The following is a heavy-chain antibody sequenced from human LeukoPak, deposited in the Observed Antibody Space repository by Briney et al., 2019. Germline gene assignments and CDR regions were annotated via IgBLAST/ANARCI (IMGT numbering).Heavy chain of an antibody. CDR1: GGSISSYY. D-gene: IGHD2-2*01. CDR2: IYTSGST. V-gene: IGHV4-4*07. CDR3: ARDCAYCSSPNRGPDDAFDI. Sequence: SETLSLTCTVSGGSISSYYWSWVRQPAGKGREWIGRIYTSGSTNYNPSLRSRVTMSVDTSKNQFSLKLSSVTAADTAVYYCARDCAYCSSPNRGPDDAFDIWGQGTMVTVSS. J-gene: IGHJ3*02.